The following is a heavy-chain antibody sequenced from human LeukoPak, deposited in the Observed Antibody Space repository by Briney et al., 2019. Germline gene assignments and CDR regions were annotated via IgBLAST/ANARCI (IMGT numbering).Heavy chain of an antibody. Sequence: PSQTLSLTCTVSGGSISSGGYYWSWIRQHPGKGLEWIGYIYYSGSTYYNPSLKSRVTISVDTSKNQFSLKLSSVTAADTAVYYFARVDYGQNWYFDLWGRCPLVTVSS. V-gene: IGHV4-31*03. J-gene: IGHJ2*01. D-gene: IGHD4-17*01. CDR1: GGSISSGGYY. CDR2: IYYSGST. CDR3: ARVDYGQNWYFDL.